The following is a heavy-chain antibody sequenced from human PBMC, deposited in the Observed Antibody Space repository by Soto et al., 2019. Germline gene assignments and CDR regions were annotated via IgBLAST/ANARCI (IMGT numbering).Heavy chain of an antibody. J-gene: IGHJ4*02. Sequence: GGPKRHSYTASEGNIINRWMSWVRQAPGKGLEWVANIKQDGSEKYYVDSVKGRFTISRDNAKNSLYLQMNSLRAEDTAVYYCASGGYWGQGTLVPV. CDR1: EGNIINRW. CDR2: IKQDGSEK. V-gene: IGHV3-7*03. CDR3: ASGGY. D-gene: IGHD3-10*01.